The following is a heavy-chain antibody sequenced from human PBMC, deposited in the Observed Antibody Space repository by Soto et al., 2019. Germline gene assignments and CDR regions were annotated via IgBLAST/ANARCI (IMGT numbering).Heavy chain of an antibody. J-gene: IGHJ4*02. CDR2: MNPNSGNA. V-gene: IGHV1-8*01. CDR1: GYTFTSYD. CDR3: ARSQRRTSAAGAGDY. D-gene: IGHD6-13*01. Sequence: QVQLVQSGAEVKKPGASVKVSCKASGYTFTSYDINWVRQATGQGLEWMGWMNPNSGNAGYAQRFQGRVTMTWNTSISTAYMDLSSLRSEDTAVDYCARSQRRTSAAGAGDYWGQGTLVTVSS.